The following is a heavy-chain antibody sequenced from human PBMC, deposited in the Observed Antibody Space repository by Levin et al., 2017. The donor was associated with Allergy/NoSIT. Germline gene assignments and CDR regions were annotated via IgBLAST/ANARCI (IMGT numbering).Heavy chain of an antibody. D-gene: IGHD3-10*01. V-gene: IGHV4-30-4*01. CDR1: GGSISSGDYY. Sequence: SQTLSLTCTVSGGSISSGDYYWSWIRQPPGKGLEWIGYIYYSGSTYYNPSLKSRVTISVDTSKNQFSLKLSSVTAADTAVYYWARAASYYGSGSSSMDVWGKGTTVTVSS. CDR2: IYYSGST. J-gene: IGHJ6*03. CDR3: ARAASYYGSGSSSMDV.